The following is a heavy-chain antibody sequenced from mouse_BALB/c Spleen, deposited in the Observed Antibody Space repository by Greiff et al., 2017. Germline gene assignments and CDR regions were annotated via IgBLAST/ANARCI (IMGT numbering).Heavy chain of an antibody. CDR2: INPSSGYT. J-gene: IGHJ2*01. CDR1: GYTFTSYT. Sequence: QVQLQQSAAELARPGASVKMSCKASGYTFTSYTMHWVKQRPGPGLEWIGYINPSSGYTEYNQKFKDKTTLTADKSSSTAYMQLSSLTSEDSAVYYCARSGPFDYWGQGTTLTVSS. V-gene: IGHV1-4*02. CDR3: ARSGPFDY.